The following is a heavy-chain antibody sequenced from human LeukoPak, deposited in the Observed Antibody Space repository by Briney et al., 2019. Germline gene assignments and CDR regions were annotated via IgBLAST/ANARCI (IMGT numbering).Heavy chain of an antibody. CDR2: IYHSGMT. V-gene: IGHV4-4*02. J-gene: IGHJ4*02. CDR3: ARGMTTVTGGDFDY. CDR1: GGSISSPNW. D-gene: IGHD4-17*01. Sequence: SETLSLTCAVSGGSISSPNWWSWVRQPPGKGLEWIGEIYHSGMTNYKTSLKSRVTISVDTSKNQFSLKLSSVTAADTAVYYCARGMTTVTGGDFDYWGQGTLVTVSS.